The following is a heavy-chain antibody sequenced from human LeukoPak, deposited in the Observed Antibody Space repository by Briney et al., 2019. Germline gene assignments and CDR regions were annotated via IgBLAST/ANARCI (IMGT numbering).Heavy chain of an antibody. D-gene: IGHD6-19*01. V-gene: IGHV1-18*01. J-gene: IGHJ6*02. CDR3: ARDGPQSQWLVYYYYYGMDV. CDR1: GYTFTSYG. Sequence: EASVKVSCKASGYTFTSYGISWVRQAPGQGLEWMGWISAYNGNTNYAQKLQGRVTMTTDTSTSTAYMELRSLRSGDTAVYYCARDGPQSQWLVYYYYYGMDVWGQGTTVTVSS. CDR2: ISAYNGNT.